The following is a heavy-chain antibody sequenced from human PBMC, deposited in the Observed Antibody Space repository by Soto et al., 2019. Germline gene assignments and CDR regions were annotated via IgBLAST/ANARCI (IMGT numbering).Heavy chain of an antibody. CDR3: ARASTTVTTLDY. V-gene: IGHV4-34*01. CDR2: IYYSGST. CDR1: GGSFSGYY. D-gene: IGHD4-17*01. J-gene: IGHJ4*02. Sequence: KPSETLSLTCAVYGGSFSGYYWSWIRQPPGKGLEWIGYIYYSGSTYYNPSLKSRVTISVDTSKNQFSLKLSSVTAADTAVYYCARASTTVTTLDYWGQGTLVTVSS.